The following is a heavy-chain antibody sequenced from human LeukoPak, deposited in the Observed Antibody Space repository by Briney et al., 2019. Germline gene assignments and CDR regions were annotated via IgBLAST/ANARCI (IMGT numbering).Heavy chain of an antibody. D-gene: IGHD3-10*01. J-gene: IGHJ3*02. CDR2: ISAYNGNT. V-gene: IGHV1-18*01. Sequence: ASMKVSCKASGYTFTSYGISWVRQAPGQGLEWMGWISAYNGNTNYAQKLQGRVTMTTDTSTSTAYMELRSLRSDDTAVYYCARELRFGELQGAFDIWGQGTMVTVSS. CDR3: ARELRFGELQGAFDI. CDR1: GYTFTSYG.